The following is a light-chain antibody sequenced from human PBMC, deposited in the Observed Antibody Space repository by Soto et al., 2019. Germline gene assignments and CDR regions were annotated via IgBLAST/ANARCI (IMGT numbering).Light chain of an antibody. J-gene: IGKJ5*01. CDR1: QFVSRN. CDR3: QQYGSSPVT. CDR2: GAL. V-gene: IGKV3D-15*02. Sequence: EVVMTQSPATLSVSPGERATLSCRASQFVSRNLAWYQQKPGQAPSLLIYGALTRAPGIPARFIGSGSGTEFTLTITRLEPEDFAVYYCQQYGSSPVTFGQGTRLEI.